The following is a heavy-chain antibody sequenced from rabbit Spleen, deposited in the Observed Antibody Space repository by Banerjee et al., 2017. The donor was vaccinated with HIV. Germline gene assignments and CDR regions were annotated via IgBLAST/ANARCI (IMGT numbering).Heavy chain of an antibody. Sequence: QSLEESGGDLVKPGASLTHTCTASGFSFSSSYYMYWVRQAPGKGLEWIACIYTDSSGRIYYASWAKGRFTISKTSSTTVTLQMTSLTAADTATYFCARSNIGTYGYGSYDLWGPGTLVTVS. D-gene: IGHD5-1*01. CDR3: ARSNIGTYGYGSYDL. CDR1: GFSFSSSYY. V-gene: IGHV1S40*01. J-gene: IGHJ4*01. CDR2: IYTDSSGRI.